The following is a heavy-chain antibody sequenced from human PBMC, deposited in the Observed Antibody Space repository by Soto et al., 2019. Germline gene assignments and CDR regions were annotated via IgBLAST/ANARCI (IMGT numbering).Heavy chain of an antibody. CDR1: GGSFTYT. V-gene: IGHV1-69*06. Sequence: ASVKVSCKASGGSFTYTLSWVRQAPGQGLEWMGGIIPIFGTANYAQKFQGRVTITADKSTSTAYMELSSLRSEDTAVYYCARDSRGIAAAGDAFDIWGQGTMVTVSS. CDR3: ARDSRGIAAAGDAFDI. D-gene: IGHD6-13*01. CDR2: IIPIFGTA. J-gene: IGHJ3*02.